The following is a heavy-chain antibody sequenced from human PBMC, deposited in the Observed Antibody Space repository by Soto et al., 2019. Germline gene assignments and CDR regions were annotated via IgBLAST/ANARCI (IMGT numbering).Heavy chain of an antibody. CDR3: ARELEGYGSGSYQTKFWYYGMDV. CDR2: IWYDGSNK. CDR1: GFTFSSYG. V-gene: IGHV3-33*01. Sequence: GGSLRLSCAASGFTFSSYGMHWVRQAPGKGLEWVAVIWYDGSNKYYADSVKGRFTISRDNSKNTLYLQMNSLRAEDTAVYYCARELEGYGSGSYQTKFWYYGMDVWGQGTTVTVSS. J-gene: IGHJ6*02. D-gene: IGHD3-10*01.